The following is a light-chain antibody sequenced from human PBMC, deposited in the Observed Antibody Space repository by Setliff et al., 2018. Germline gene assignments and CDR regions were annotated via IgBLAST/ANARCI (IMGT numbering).Light chain of an antibody. J-gene: IGLJ2*01. CDR1: TSNIGADFD. V-gene: IGLV1-40*01. CDR2: SHT. Sequence: QSALTQPPSVSGAPGQTVTISCTGATSNIGADFDVHWYQHLPGNAPRLLIYSHTNRPSGVPDRFSAFTSGTSASLAVTGLQAEDEADYYCQSYDGSLSGSVFGGGTKGTVL. CDR3: QSYDGSLSGSV.